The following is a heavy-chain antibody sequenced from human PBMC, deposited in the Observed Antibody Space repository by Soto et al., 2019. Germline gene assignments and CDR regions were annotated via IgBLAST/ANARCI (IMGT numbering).Heavy chain of an antibody. D-gene: IGHD4-4*01. Sequence: ASVKVSCKASGYTFSSYAISWVRQAPGQGLEWMGWISPYNGNTDYAQNLQGRVTMTTDTSTTTAYMELRSLRSDDTAVYFCARGTTVTTSPTYYYMDVWGKGTTVTVSS. V-gene: IGHV1-18*01. CDR2: ISPYNGNT. CDR1: GYTFSSYA. J-gene: IGHJ6*03. CDR3: ARGTTVTTSPTYYYMDV.